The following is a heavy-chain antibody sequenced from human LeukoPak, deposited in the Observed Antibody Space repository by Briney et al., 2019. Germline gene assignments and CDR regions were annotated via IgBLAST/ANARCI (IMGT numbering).Heavy chain of an antibody. V-gene: IGHV3-30*04. D-gene: IGHD5-18*01. CDR3: ARAMHTALVTGGYDGFDY. CDR2: ISYDGSNK. Sequence: GGSLRLSCTASGFTFSTYAMHWVRQAPGKGLEWVAVISYDGSNKYQADSVKGRFTISRDNSKNTLYLQMHSLRAEDTAVYYCARAMHTALVTGGYDGFDYWGQGTLVTVSS. J-gene: IGHJ4*02. CDR1: GFTFSTYA.